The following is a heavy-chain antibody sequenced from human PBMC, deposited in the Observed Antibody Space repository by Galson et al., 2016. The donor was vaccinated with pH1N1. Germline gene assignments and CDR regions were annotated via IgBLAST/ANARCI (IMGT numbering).Heavy chain of an antibody. CDR1: GFTFSHYW. Sequence: SLRLSCAASGFTFSHYWMSWVRQAPGKGLEWVANIKENGSEKYYLDSVKGRFTISRDNAKHSVSLQLDLLRAEDTAVYYCAGHLFSASESPFEYWGQGALVTVSS. CDR3: AGHLFSASESPFEY. J-gene: IGHJ4*02. D-gene: IGHD3-16*01. CDR2: IKENGSEK. V-gene: IGHV3-7*01.